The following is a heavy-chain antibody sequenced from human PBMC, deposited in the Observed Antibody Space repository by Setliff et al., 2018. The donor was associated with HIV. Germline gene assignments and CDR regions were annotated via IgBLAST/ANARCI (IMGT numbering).Heavy chain of an antibody. CDR1: GYSISSGYY. Sequence: SETLSLTCAVSGYSISSGYYWGWIRQPPGKGLEWIGSIYHSGSTYYNPSLKSRVTISVDTSKNQFSLKLSSVTAADTAVYYCAREGTVGDYYDSSGYYYVGVTNWFDPWGQGNLVTVSS. CDR2: IYHSGST. D-gene: IGHD3-22*01. J-gene: IGHJ5*02. V-gene: IGHV4-38-2*02. CDR3: AREGTVGDYYDSSGYYYVGVTNWFDP.